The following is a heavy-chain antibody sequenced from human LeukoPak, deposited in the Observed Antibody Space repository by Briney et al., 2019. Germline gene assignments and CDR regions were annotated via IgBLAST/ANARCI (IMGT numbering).Heavy chain of an antibody. CDR2: IYPGDSDT. CDR3: ARRGEDYYFDY. D-gene: IGHD3-10*01. J-gene: IGHJ4*02. V-gene: IGHV5-51*01. CDR1: GYSFTNYW. Sequence: GESLKISCKGSGYSFTNYWIGWVRQMPGKGLEWMGIIYPGDSDTRHSPSFQGQVTISADKSINTAYLQWSSLKASDTAMYYCARRGEDYYFDYWGQGSLVTVSS.